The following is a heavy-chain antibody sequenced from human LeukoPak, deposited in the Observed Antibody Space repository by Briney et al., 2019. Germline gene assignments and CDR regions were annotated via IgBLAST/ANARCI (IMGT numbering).Heavy chain of an antibody. CDR3: TRDRHGMDV. CDR1: GFTFDDYA. J-gene: IGHJ6*02. V-gene: IGHV3-9*01. CDR2: ISWNSGSI. Sequence: GGSLRLSCAASGFTFDDYAMHWVRQAPGKGLEWVSGISWNSGSIGYADSVKGRFTISRENAKNALFLQMNSLRAGDTAVYYCTRDRHGMDVWGQGTTVTVSS.